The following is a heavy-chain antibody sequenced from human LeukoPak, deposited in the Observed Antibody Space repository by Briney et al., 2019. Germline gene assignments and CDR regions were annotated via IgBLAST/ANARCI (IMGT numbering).Heavy chain of an antibody. CDR3: ARLTYYYDSSGYYLFDY. V-gene: IGHV3-11*03. CDR2: ISSSRSYT. Sequence: PGGSLRLSCAASGFIFSDHYMSWIRQAPGKGLGWVSYISSSRSYTNYADSVKARFTISRDNAKNSLYLQMNSLRAEDTAVYHCARLTYYYDSSGYYLFDYWGQGTLVTVSS. CDR1: GFIFSDHY. J-gene: IGHJ4*02. D-gene: IGHD3-22*01.